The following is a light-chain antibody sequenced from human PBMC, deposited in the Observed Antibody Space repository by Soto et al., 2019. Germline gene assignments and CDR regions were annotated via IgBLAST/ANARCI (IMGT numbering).Light chain of an antibody. J-gene: IGKJ1*01. CDR2: GAS. CDR3: QQCDNWLRT. CDR1: QSVGSN. Sequence: EIVMTQSPATPSVSPGERVTLSCRASQSVGSNLVWYQQKPGQAPRLLIYGASTRATGIPARFSGSGSGTEFTLTISSLQSEDFAVYYCQQCDNWLRTFGQGTKVEIK. V-gene: IGKV3-15*01.